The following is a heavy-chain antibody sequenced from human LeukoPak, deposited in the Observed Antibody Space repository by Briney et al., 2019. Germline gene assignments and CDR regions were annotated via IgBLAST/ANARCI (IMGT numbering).Heavy chain of an antibody. V-gene: IGHV4-30-4*07. CDR2: IYYSGST. Sequence: SQTLSLTCAVSGDSISSDGYAWNWIRQPPGKGLEWIGYIYYSGSTYFNPSLKSRVTISVDTSKNQFSLKLSSVTAADTAVYYCARFQTGTYYDILTGYYFDYWGQGTLVTVSS. J-gene: IGHJ4*02. D-gene: IGHD3-9*01. CDR1: GDSISSDGYA. CDR3: ARFQTGTYYDILTGYYFDY.